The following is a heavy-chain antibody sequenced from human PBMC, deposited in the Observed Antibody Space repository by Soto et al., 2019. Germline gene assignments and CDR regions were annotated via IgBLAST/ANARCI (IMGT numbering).Heavy chain of an antibody. CDR1: GFTFSSYA. CDR2: ISYDGSNK. V-gene: IGHV3-30-3*01. CDR3: ARDSAVVVAAQLDY. D-gene: IGHD2-21*02. J-gene: IGHJ4*02. Sequence: GGSLRLSCAASGFTFSSYAMHWVRQAPGKGLEWVAVISYDGSNKYYADSVKGRFTISRDNSKNTLYLQMNSLRAEDTAVYYCARDSAVVVAAQLDYWGQGTLVTVSS.